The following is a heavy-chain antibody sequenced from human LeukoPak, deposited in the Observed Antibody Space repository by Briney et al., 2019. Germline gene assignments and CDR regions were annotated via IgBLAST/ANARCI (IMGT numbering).Heavy chain of an antibody. CDR2: IYYSGST. J-gene: IGHJ4*02. CDR3: ARSYYYDSSGYSFDY. D-gene: IGHD3-22*01. CDR1: GGSISSYY. Sequence: SETLSLTRTVSGGSISSYYWSWIRQPPGKGLEWIGYIYYSGSTNYNPSLKSRVTISVDTSKNQFSLKLSSVTAADTAVYYCARSYYYDSSGYSFDYWGQGTLVTVSS. V-gene: IGHV4-59*01.